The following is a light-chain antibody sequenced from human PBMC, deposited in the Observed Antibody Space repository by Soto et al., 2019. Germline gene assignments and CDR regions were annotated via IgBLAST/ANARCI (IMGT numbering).Light chain of an antibody. CDR2: DAS. CDR3: QQYNTYPWT. J-gene: IGKJ1*01. V-gene: IGKV1-13*02. Sequence: IQMTQSPSTLSASVGDRVTITCRASQGISNALAWYQQIPGKAPKLLIYDASSLESGVPSRFSGSGSGTEFTLPISSLPPDDFATYYCQQYNTYPWTFGLGTKVEIK. CDR1: QGISNA.